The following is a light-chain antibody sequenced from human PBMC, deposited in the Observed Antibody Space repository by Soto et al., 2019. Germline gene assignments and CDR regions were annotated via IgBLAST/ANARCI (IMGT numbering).Light chain of an antibody. Sequence: TQSPSTLSASVGDRVTITCRASQSVSSNLAWYQQKPGQAPSLLIYAASSRAAGIPDRFSGSGSGTDFTLTISSLEPEDCAVYYCQQYGQSPKTFGQGTKVDIK. V-gene: IGKV3-20*01. CDR2: AAS. CDR3: QQYGQSPKT. J-gene: IGKJ1*01. CDR1: QSVSSN.